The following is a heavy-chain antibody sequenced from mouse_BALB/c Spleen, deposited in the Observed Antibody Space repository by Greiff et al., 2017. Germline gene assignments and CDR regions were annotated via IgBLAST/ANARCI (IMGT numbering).Heavy chain of an antibody. J-gene: IGHJ1*01. CDR3: TRDHYYGSSGYFDV. V-gene: IGHV5-6-4*01. D-gene: IGHD1-1*01. Sequence: EEKLVDSGGGLVKPGGSLKLSCAASGFTFSSYTMSWVRQTPEKRLEWVATISSGGSYTYYPDSVKGRFTISRDNAKNTLYLQMSSLKSEDTAMYYCTRDHYYGSSGYFDVWGAGTTVTVSS. CDR2: ISSGGSYT. CDR1: GFTFSSYT.